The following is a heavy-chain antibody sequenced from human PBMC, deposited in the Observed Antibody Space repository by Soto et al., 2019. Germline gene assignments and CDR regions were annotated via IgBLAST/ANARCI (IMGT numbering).Heavy chain of an antibody. J-gene: IGHJ3*02. CDR2: IYPGDSDT. V-gene: IGHV5-51*01. CDR1: GYSFPTYW. D-gene: IGHD6-13*01. CDR3: FIAAPDDDAFDI. Sequence: RGESLKISCKGSGYSFPTYWIGWVRQMPGKGLEWMGMIYPGDSDTRYSPSFQGQVTISADKSISTAYVQWSSLKAPDTAIYYCFIAAPDDDAFDIWGQGTMVTVSS.